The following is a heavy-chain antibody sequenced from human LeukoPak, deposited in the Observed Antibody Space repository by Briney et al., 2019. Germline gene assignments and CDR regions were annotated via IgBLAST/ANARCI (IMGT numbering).Heavy chain of an antibody. CDR1: GFTFSDYY. CDR3: AKASAMIVVVSKHFDY. CDR2: ISSSGSTI. V-gene: IGHV3-11*01. D-gene: IGHD3-22*01. J-gene: IGHJ4*02. Sequence: GGSLRLSCAASGFTFSDYYMSWIRQAPGKGLEWVSYISSSGSTIYYADSVKGRFTISRDNSKNTLYLQMNSLRAEDTAVYYCAKASAMIVVVSKHFDYWGQGTLVTVSS.